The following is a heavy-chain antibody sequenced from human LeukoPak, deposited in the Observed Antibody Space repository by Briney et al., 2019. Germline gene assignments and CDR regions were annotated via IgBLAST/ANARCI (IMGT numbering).Heavy chain of an antibody. V-gene: IGHV4-39*07. D-gene: IGHD5-18*01. Sequence: PSETLSLTCTVSGGSISSSSYYWGWIRQPPGKGLEWIGSIYYSGSTYYNPSLKSRVTISVDTSENQFSLKLSSVTAADTAVYYCARTDPYSLSPNWFDPWGQGTLVTVSS. CDR3: ARTDPYSLSPNWFDP. J-gene: IGHJ5*02. CDR2: IYYSGST. CDR1: GGSISSSSYY.